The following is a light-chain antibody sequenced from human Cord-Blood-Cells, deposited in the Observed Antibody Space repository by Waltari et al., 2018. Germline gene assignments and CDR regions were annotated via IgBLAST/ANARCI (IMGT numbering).Light chain of an antibody. CDR1: SSDVGSYTL. Sequence: QSALTQPASVSGSPGQSITISCTGTSSDVGSYTLVSWYQQPPGKAPKLMIYEGSKRPSGVSNRFSGSKSGNTASLTSSGLQAEDEADYYCCSYAGSSTYVVFGGGTKLTVL. J-gene: IGLJ2*01. CDR3: CSYAGSSTYVV. CDR2: EGS. V-gene: IGLV2-23*01.